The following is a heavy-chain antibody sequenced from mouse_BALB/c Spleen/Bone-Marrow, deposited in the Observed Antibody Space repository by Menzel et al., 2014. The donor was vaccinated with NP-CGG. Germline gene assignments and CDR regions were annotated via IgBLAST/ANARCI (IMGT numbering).Heavy chain of an antibody. CDR2: IKLKSNNYAT. Sequence: EVQLQQSGGGLVQPGGSMKLSCVASGFTFSNYWMNWVRQSPEKGLEWVAEIKLKSNNYATHYAESVKGRFTISRDDSKSSVYLQMNNSRGEDTGIYYCTRGPQFVITAVPTGIFDYWGQGTTLIVSS. J-gene: IGHJ2*01. V-gene: IGHV6-6*02. CDR1: GFTFSNYW. D-gene: IGHD1-1*01. CDR3: TRGPQFVITAVPTGIFDY.